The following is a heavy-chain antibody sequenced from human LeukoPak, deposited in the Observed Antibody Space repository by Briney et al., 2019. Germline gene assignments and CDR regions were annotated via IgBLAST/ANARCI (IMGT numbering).Heavy chain of an antibody. D-gene: IGHD2-2*01. V-gene: IGHV1-2*02. Sequence: GASVKVSCKASGYTFTRYYMHWVRQAPGQGLEWMGWINPNRGGTNYAQKFQGRVTMTRDTSISTAYMELSRLRSDDTAVYYCARTSNVGYCSSTSCPISFDYWGQGTLVTVSS. J-gene: IGHJ4*02. CDR3: ARTSNVGYCSSTSCPISFDY. CDR2: INPNRGGT. CDR1: GYTFTRYY.